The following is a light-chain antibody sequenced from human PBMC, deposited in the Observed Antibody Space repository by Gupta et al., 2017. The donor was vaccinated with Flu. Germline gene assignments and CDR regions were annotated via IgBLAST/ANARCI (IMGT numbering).Light chain of an antibody. CDR1: SSDGGKDEY. CDR2: EVS. V-gene: IGLV2-8*01. Sequence: VTITSTGTSSDGGKDEYVSWQQQRPGQALILMDDEVSQRPSGEPDRLSDSESGNTTSLTVFELQAEDEAYYYVCSYTSSNSVPFGGGTKLTVL. J-gene: IGLJ3*02. CDR3: CSYTSSNSVP.